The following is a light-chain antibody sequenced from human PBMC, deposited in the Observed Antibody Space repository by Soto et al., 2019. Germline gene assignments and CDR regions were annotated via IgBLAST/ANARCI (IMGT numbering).Light chain of an antibody. CDR3: QQLNTCPLW. Sequence: DIQLTQSPSFLSASVGDRVTITCRASQGISSYLAWYQQKPGKAPKLLIYAVSTLQSGVPSRISSSGSGTEFTLTISSLQSEEFSSYSCQQLNTCPLWFGGRTKVEIK. CDR2: AVS. CDR1: QGISSY. V-gene: IGKV1-9*01. J-gene: IGKJ4*02.